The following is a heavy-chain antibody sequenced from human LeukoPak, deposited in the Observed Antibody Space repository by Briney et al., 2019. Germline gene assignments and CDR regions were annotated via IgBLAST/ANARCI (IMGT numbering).Heavy chain of an antibody. CDR1: GFTVSSHY. Sequence: GGSLRLSCAASGFTVSSHYMSWVRQAPGKGLEWVSVIYSGAGTSYAHSVQGRFTISRDNSKNTLYLQMNSLRVEDTAVYYCARDRGFSSSWRLFVYWGQGTLVTVSS. CDR2: IYSGAGT. D-gene: IGHD6-13*01. V-gene: IGHV3-66*02. J-gene: IGHJ4*02. CDR3: ARDRGFSSSWRLFVY.